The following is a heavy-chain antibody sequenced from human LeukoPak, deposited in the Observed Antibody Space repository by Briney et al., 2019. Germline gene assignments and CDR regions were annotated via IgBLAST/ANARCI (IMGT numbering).Heavy chain of an antibody. Sequence: ASVKVSCKASGYTFTSYAMHWVRQAPGQRLEWMGWINAGNGNTKYSQKFQGRVTITRDTSASTAYMELSSLRSEDTAVYYCARAAPIVVVPAAHFDPWGQGTLVTVSS. CDR3: ARAAPIVVVPAAHFDP. CDR1: GYTFTSYA. CDR2: INAGNGNT. J-gene: IGHJ5*02. D-gene: IGHD2-2*01. V-gene: IGHV1-3*01.